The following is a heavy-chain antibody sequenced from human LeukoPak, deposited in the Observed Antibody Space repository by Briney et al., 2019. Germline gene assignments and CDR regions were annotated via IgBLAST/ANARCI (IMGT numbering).Heavy chain of an antibody. V-gene: IGHV4-38-2*01. CDR2: IYHSGST. CDR1: GGSFSGYY. Sequence: SETLSLTCAVYGGSFSGYYWGWIRQPPGKGLEWIGSIYHSGSTYYNPSLKSRVTISVDTSKNQFSLKLSSVTAADTAVYYCARADGDSSGYFDWFDPWGQGTLVTVSS. J-gene: IGHJ5*02. CDR3: ARADGDSSGYFDWFDP. D-gene: IGHD3-22*01.